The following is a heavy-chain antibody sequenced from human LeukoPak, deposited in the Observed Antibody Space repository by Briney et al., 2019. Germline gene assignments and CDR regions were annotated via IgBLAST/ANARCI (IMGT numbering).Heavy chain of an antibody. D-gene: IGHD3-10*01. Sequence: SGPTLVNPTQTLTLTCTFSGFSLTTSGMCMSWNRQPPGKALEWLALIDWDDDKYYSTSLKTRLTISKDTSKNQEVLTMTNMDPVDTATYYCVGGYGSGRRPFDYWGQGSLVTVSS. CDR2: IDWDDDK. J-gene: IGHJ4*02. V-gene: IGHV2-70*01. CDR3: VGGYGSGRRPFDY. CDR1: GFSLTTSGMC.